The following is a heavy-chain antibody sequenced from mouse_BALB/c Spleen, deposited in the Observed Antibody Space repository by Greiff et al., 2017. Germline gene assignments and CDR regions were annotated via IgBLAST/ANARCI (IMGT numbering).Heavy chain of an antibody. D-gene: IGHD2-14*01. CDR2: ISSGGSYT. J-gene: IGHJ4*01. CDR3: ARGEVRAMDY. Sequence: DVQLVESGGDLVKPGGSLKLSCAASGFTFSSYGMSWVRQTPDKRLEWVATISSGGSYTYYPDSVKGRFTISRDNAKNTLYLQMSSLKSEDTAMYYCARGEVRAMDYWGQGTSVTVSS. V-gene: IGHV5-6*01. CDR1: GFTFSSYG.